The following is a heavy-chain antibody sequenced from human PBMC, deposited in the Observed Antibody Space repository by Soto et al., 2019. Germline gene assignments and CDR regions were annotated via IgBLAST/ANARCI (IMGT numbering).Heavy chain of an antibody. Sequence: EVQLVESGGGLVQPGGSLRLSCAASGFTFSSYWMTWVRQAPGKGLEWVANIKQDESEKYYLDSVKGRFTISRDNAKNSVYLQMNSLRAEDTAVYYCARVYYDYIWGSYPLNYWGQGTLVTVSS. D-gene: IGHD3-16*02. CDR1: GFTFSSYW. J-gene: IGHJ4*02. V-gene: IGHV3-7*01. CDR2: IKQDESEK. CDR3: ARVYYDYIWGSYPLNY.